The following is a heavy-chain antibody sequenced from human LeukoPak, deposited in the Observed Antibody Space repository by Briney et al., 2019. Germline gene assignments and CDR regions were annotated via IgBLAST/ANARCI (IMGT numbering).Heavy chain of an antibody. D-gene: IGHD6-6*01. CDR1: GYTFTSYD. CDR2: MNPNSGNT. CDR3: ARVSSSSGDYYYYMDV. V-gene: IGHV1-8*01. Sequence: ASVKVSCKASGYTFTSYDINWVRQATGQGLERMGWMNPNSGNTGYAQKFQGRVTMTRNTSISTAYMELSSLRSEDTAVYYCARVSSSSGDYYYYMDVWGKGTTVTVSS. J-gene: IGHJ6*03.